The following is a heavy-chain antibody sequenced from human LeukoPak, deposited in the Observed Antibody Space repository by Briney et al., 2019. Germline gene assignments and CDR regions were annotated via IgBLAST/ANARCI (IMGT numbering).Heavy chain of an antibody. V-gene: IGHV3-23*01. CDR1: GFTFSNYA. CDR2: ISSSGGST. CDR3: AKDRESTYGLGAFDM. J-gene: IGHJ3*02. Sequence: GGSRRLSCAASGFTFSNYAMIWVRQAPGKGLDWVSTISSSGGSTYYADSVKGRFTISRDNSKNTLYLQMNSLRAEDTALYYCAKDRESTYGLGAFDMWGQGTVVTVSS. D-gene: IGHD3-10*01.